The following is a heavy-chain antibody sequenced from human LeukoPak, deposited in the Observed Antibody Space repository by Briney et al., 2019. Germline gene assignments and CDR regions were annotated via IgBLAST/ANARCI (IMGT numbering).Heavy chain of an antibody. Sequence: EASVNVSCKASGGTFSIYAISWVRQAPGQGLEWMGGIIPIFGTANYAQKFQGRVTITADESTSTAYMELSSLRSEDTAVYYCATAGYSGYVFGLPVYWGQGTLVTVSS. CDR2: IIPIFGTA. D-gene: IGHD5-12*01. CDR3: ATAGYSGYVFGLPVY. V-gene: IGHV1-69*13. J-gene: IGHJ4*02. CDR1: GGTFSIYA.